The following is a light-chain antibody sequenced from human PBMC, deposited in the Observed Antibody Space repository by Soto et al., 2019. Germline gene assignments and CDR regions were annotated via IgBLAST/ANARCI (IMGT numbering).Light chain of an antibody. CDR2: AAS. CDR1: QSISSY. Sequence: DIQMTQSPSSLSASVGDRVTITCRASQSISSYLNCYQQKPGKAPKLVIYAASSLESGLPSRFSGSGSGTEFTLTTSSLQPEDLATYYCQQSYSTPLTFGAGTKVEIK. V-gene: IGKV1-39*01. J-gene: IGKJ4*01. CDR3: QQSYSTPLT.